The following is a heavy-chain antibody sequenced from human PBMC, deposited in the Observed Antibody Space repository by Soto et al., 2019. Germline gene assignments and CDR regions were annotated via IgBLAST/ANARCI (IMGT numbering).Heavy chain of an antibody. CDR2: ISGSGGST. J-gene: IGHJ4*02. Sequence: PGGSLRLSCAASGFTFSSYAMNWVRQAPGKGLEWVSGISGSGGSTCYADSVKGRFTISRDNSKNTVYLQMNSLRAEDTAVFYCARGLGYSYAKALDFWGQGTLVTVSS. CDR1: GFTFSSYA. V-gene: IGHV3-23*01. D-gene: IGHD5-18*01. CDR3: ARGLGYSYAKALDF.